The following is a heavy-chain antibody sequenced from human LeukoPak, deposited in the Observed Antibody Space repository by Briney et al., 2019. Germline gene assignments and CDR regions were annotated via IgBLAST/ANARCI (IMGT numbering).Heavy chain of an antibody. D-gene: IGHD4-23*01. CDR2: IYHSGST. V-gene: IGHV4-30-2*01. J-gene: IGHJ4*02. CDR1: GGSISSGGYS. CDR3: ARGDGGNSHYFDY. Sequence: PSETLSLTCAVSGGSISSGGYSWRWIRQPPGKGLEWIGYIYHSGSTYYNPSLKSRVTISVDRSKNQFSLKLSSVTAADTAVYYCARGDGGNSHYFDYWGQGTLVTVSS.